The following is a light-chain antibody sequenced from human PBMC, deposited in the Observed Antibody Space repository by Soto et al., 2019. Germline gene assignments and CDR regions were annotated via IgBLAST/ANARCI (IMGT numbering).Light chain of an antibody. CDR3: SSYTSSSTWV. J-gene: IGLJ3*02. CDR1: SSDVGGYNY. CDR2: EDS. V-gene: IGLV2-14*01. Sequence: QSALTQPASVSGSPGQSITISCTGTSSDVGGYNYVSCYQQHPGKAPHLMIYEDSNRPSGVSNLFSGSKSGNTASLTISGLQAEDEAEYYGSSYTSSSTWVFGGGTKLTVL.